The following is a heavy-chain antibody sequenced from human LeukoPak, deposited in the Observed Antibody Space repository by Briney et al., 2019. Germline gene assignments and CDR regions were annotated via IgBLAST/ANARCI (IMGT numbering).Heavy chain of an antibody. CDR1: CGSISSYY. CDR2: IYYSGST. D-gene: IGHD3-3*01. V-gene: IGHV4-59*01. Sequence: PSETLSLTCTVSCGSISSYYWSWIRQPPGKGLEWIGYIYYSGSTNYNPSLKSRVTISVDTSKNQFSLKLSSVTAADTAVYYCARAKTIFGVVNWFDPWGQGTLVTVSS. J-gene: IGHJ5*02. CDR3: ARAKTIFGVVNWFDP.